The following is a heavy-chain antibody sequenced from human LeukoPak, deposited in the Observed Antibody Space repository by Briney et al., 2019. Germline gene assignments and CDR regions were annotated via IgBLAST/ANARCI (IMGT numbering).Heavy chain of an antibody. J-gene: IGHJ4*02. Sequence: PGGSLRLSCAASGFTVSSNYMSWVCQAPGKGLEWVSVIYSGGSTYYADSVKGRFTISRDNSKNTLYLQMNSLRAEDTAVYYCARDPGYCSGGSCYPTYYFDYWGQGTLVTVSS. CDR2: IYSGGST. D-gene: IGHD2-15*01. CDR1: GFTVSSNY. CDR3: ARDPGYCSGGSCYPTYYFDY. V-gene: IGHV3-53*01.